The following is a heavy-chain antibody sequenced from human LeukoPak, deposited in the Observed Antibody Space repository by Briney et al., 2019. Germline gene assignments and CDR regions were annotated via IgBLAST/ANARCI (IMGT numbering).Heavy chain of an antibody. CDR2: INHSGST. CDR1: GGSFSGYY. Sequence: SETLSLTCAVYGGSFSGYYWSWIRQPPGKGLEWIGEINHSGSTNYNPSLKSRVTISVDTSKNQFSLNLTSLTAADTAVYYCARDRKYYYHMDVWSKGTTVTVSS. D-gene: IGHD1-14*01. J-gene: IGHJ6*03. CDR3: ARDRKYYYHMDV. V-gene: IGHV4-34*01.